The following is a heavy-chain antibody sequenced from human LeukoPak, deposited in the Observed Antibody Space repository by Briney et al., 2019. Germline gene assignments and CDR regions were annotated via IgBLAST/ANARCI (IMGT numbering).Heavy chain of an antibody. J-gene: IGHJ4*02. D-gene: IGHD4-17*01. Sequence: ASVKVSCKASGYTFTSYDINWVRQATGQGLEWMGWMNPNSGNTDYAPKFQGRVTMTRNTSISTAYMELSSLRSEDTAMYYCARGLTVTTRPAGYWGQGTLVTVSS. V-gene: IGHV1-8*01. CDR1: GYTFTSYD. CDR3: ARGLTVTTRPAGY. CDR2: MNPNSGNT.